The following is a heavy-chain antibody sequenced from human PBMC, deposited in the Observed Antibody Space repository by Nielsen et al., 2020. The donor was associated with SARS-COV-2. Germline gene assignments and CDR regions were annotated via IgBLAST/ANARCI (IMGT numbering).Heavy chain of an antibody. Sequence: GGSLRLSCAASGFSFRTSWMNWVRQGPGKRLEWVANIHPDGSVKRHVDSVMGRFTISRDNARDSLYLQMNRLRAEDTAVYYCAKDRGLGGGSCFDYWGQGTLVTVSS. J-gene: IGHJ4*02. D-gene: IGHD2-15*01. CDR3: AKDRGLGGGSCFDY. CDR1: GFSFRTSW. V-gene: IGHV3-7*05. CDR2: IHPDGSVK.